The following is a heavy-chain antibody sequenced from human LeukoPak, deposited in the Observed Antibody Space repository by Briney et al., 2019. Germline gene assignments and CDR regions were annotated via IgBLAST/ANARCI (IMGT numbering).Heavy chain of an antibody. CDR3: ATVGSYDSWLDP. J-gene: IGHJ5*02. CDR1: GFTFTTYA. CDR2: ISSSSNYI. V-gene: IGHV3-21*01. D-gene: IGHD3-10*01. Sequence: GGSLRLSCAASGFTFTTYAMNWVRQAPGKGLEWVSSISSSSNYIYYADSVKGRFTISRDNAKKSLYLQMNSLRDEDTAVYYCATVGSYDSWLDPGGQGTLVIVYS.